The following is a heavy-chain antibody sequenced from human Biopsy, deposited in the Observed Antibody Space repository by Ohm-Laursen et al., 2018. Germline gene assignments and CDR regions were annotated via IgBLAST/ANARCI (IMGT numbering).Heavy chain of an antibody. V-gene: IGHV3-48*03. CDR2: ITGSSSTI. D-gene: IGHD2-21*01. CDR3: TRLAYYYYYGMDV. Sequence: SLRLSCAASGFTSTSHEMNWVRQAPGKGLEWISYITGSSSTIYYADSVKGRFTISRDNAKNSLYLQMNSLRAEDTAVYYCTRLAYYYYYGMDVWGQGTTVTASS. CDR1: GFTSTSHE. J-gene: IGHJ6*02.